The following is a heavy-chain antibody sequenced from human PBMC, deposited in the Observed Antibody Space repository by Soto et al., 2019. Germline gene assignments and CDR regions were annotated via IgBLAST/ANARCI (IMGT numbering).Heavy chain of an antibody. CDR3: ARERGYSFHH. CDR1: GFSVNNNY. J-gene: IGHJ4*02. Sequence: EVQLVESGGGLIQPGGSLRLSCEVSGFSVNNNYLTWVRQAPGKGLEWVSVIYGGGDTYYADSVKGRFTISRDNSNNTLYLQMRSLRVDDTAVYYCARERGYSFHHWGQGTLVIVSS. CDR2: IYGGGDT. V-gene: IGHV3-53*01.